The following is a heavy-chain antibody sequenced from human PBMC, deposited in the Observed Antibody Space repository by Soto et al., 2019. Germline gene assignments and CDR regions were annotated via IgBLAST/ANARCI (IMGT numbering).Heavy chain of an antibody. CDR1: GGTFSSYA. CDR2: IIPIFGTA. V-gene: IGHV1-69*06. CDR3: ARVSRERDDFWSGPLDY. Sequence: SVKVSCKASGGTFSSYAISWVRQAPGQGLEWMGGIIPIFGTANYAQKFQGRVTITADKSTSTAYMELSSLRSEDTAVYYCARVSRERDDFWSGPLDYWGQGTRVTVAS. D-gene: IGHD3-3*01. J-gene: IGHJ4*02.